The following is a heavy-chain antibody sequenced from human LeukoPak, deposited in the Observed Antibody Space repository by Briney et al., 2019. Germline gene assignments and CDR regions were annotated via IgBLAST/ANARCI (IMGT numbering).Heavy chain of an antibody. CDR2: IIPIFGTA. Sequence: ASVKVSCKASGGTFSSYATSWVRQAPGQGLEWMGRIIPIFGTANYAQKFQGRVTITTDESTSTAYMELSSLRSEDTAVYYCARASKGPRDYDYVWGSYHKLHDAFDIWGQGTMVTVSS. CDR1: GGTFSSYA. CDR3: ARASKGPRDYDYVWGSYHKLHDAFDI. D-gene: IGHD3-16*02. J-gene: IGHJ3*02. V-gene: IGHV1-69*05.